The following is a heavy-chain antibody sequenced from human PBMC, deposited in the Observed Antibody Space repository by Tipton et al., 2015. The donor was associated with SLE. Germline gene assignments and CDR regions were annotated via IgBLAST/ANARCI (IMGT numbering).Heavy chain of an antibody. CDR2: IYTSGST. V-gene: IGHV4-61*02. CDR3: AREEYYYGSGAGP. J-gene: IGHJ5*02. CDR1: GGSISSGSYY. D-gene: IGHD3-10*01. Sequence: TLSLTCTVSGGSISSGSYYWSWIRQPAGKRLEWIGRIYTSGSTNYNPPLKSRVTISVDTSKNQFSLKLSSVTAADTAVYYCAREEYYYGSGAGPWGQGTLVTVSS.